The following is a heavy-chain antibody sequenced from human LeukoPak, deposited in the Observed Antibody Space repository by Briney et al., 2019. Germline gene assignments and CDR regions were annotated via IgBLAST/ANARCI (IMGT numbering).Heavy chain of an antibody. CDR3: ARGWFHAIDY. D-gene: IGHD2/OR15-2a*01. V-gene: IGHV3-74*01. CDR1: GFTFSRYW. Sequence: PGGSLRLSCAASGFTFSRYWRHWVRQAPGKGLVWVSRINRDGSSTSYADSVKGRFTISRDNAKNTLYLQMNSLRAEDTAVYYCARGWFHAIDYSGQGTLVTVSS. CDR2: INRDGSST. J-gene: IGHJ4*02.